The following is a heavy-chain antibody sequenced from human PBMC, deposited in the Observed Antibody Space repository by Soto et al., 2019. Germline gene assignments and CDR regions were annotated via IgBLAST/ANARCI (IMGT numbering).Heavy chain of an antibody. Sequence: GASVKVSCKASGYTFTGYYMHWVRQAPGQGLEWMGGIIPIFGTANYAQKFQGRVTITADESTSTAYMELSSLRSEDTAVYYCARYYYDSSPDYWGQGTLVTVSS. CDR3: ARYYYDSSPDY. D-gene: IGHD3-22*01. V-gene: IGHV1-69*13. CDR2: IIPIFGTA. CDR1: GYTFTGYY. J-gene: IGHJ4*02.